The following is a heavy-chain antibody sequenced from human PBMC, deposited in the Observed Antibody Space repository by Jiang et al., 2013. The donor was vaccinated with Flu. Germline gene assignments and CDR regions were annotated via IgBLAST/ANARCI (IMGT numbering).Heavy chain of an antibody. CDR1: GGTFSSYA. CDR2: ISAYNGNT. D-gene: IGHD6-13*01. J-gene: IGHJ6*02. Sequence: SVKVSCKASGGTFSSYAISWVRQAPGQGLEWMGWISAYNGNTNYAQKLQGRVTMTTDTSTSTAYMELRSLRSDDTAVYYCARAYYSSSWYDAYYYYGMDVWGQGTTVTVSS. CDR3: ARAYYSSSWYDAYYYYGMDV. V-gene: IGHV1-18*01.